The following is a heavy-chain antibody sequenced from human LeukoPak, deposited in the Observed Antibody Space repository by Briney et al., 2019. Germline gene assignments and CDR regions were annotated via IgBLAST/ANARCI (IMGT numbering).Heavy chain of an antibody. J-gene: IGHJ4*02. CDR2: INHSGST. D-gene: IGHD4-17*01. Sequence: SETLSLTCAVYGGSFSGYYWSWIRQPPGKGLEWIGEINHSGSTNYNPSLKSRVTISVDTSKNQFSLKLSSVTAADTAVYYCARLGYGDYKTEIDYWGQGTLVTVSS. CDR1: GGSFSGYY. V-gene: IGHV4-34*01. CDR3: ARLGYGDYKTEIDY.